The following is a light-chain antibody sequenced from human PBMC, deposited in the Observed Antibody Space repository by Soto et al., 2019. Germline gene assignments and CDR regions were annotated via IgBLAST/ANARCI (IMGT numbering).Light chain of an antibody. J-gene: IGLJ1*01. CDR2: GGT. V-gene: IGLV2-23*01. Sequence: QSVLTQPASVSGSPGQSITISCTGTSSDVGSYNLVSWYQQHPGEAPKLMIYGGTKRPSGVSNRFSGSKSGNMASLTISGLQAEDEADYYCCSYAGITTYYVFGTGTKLTVL. CDR1: SSDVGSYNL. CDR3: CSYAGITTYYV.